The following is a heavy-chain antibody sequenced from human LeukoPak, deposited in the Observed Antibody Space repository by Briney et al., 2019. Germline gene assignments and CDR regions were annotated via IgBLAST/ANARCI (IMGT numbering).Heavy chain of an antibody. D-gene: IGHD6-6*01. J-gene: IGHJ6*02. CDR1: GFTVSSNY. CDR2: IYSGGST. CDR3: ARSIAARPLIYYGMDV. V-gene: IGHV3-66*01. Sequence: PGGSLRLSCAASGFTVSSNYMSWVRQAPGKGLEWVSVIYSGGSTYYADSVKGRFTISRDNSKNTLYLQMNSLRAEDTAVYYCARSIAARPLIYYGMDVWGQGTTVTVSS.